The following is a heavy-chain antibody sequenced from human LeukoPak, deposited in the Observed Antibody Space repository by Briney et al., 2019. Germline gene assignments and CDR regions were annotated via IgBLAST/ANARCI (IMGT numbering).Heavy chain of an antibody. V-gene: IGHV4-34*01. Sequence: PSETLSLTCAVYGGSFSGYYWSWIRQPPGKGLEWIGEINQSGSTNYNPSLKSRVTISVDTSKNQFSLKLSSVTAADTAVYYCARANPLYYDFWSGYWGAWFDPWGQGTLVTVSS. CDR3: ARANPLYYDFWSGYWGAWFDP. CDR2: INQSGST. CDR1: GGSFSGYY. J-gene: IGHJ5*02. D-gene: IGHD3-3*01.